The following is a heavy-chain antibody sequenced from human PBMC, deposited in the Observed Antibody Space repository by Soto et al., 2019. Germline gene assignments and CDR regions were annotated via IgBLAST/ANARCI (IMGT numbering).Heavy chain of an antibody. CDR3: ARANAYSSSLQH. CDR1: GFTFSSYA. J-gene: IGHJ1*01. CDR2: ISYDGSNK. D-gene: IGHD6-13*01. Sequence: QVQLVESGGGVVQPGRSLRLSCAASGFTFSSYAMHWVRQAPGKGLEWVAVISYDGSNKYYADSVKGRFTISRDNSKNTLYLQMNSLRAEDTAVYYCARANAYSSSLQHWGQGTLVTVSS. V-gene: IGHV3-30-3*01.